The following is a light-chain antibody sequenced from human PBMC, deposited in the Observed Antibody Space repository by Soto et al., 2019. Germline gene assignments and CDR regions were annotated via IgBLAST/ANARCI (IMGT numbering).Light chain of an antibody. CDR1: QTLSSN. V-gene: IGKV3-15*01. Sequence: EIVMTQSPATLSVSPGERATLTCRASQTLSSNVAWFQHKPGQAPRLLIYRTSARATGIPDRFSGSGSGTEFTLTISSLQSEDSAVYYSQQYDNWPLTFGGGTKVEIK. CDR3: QQYDNWPLT. J-gene: IGKJ4*01. CDR2: RTS.